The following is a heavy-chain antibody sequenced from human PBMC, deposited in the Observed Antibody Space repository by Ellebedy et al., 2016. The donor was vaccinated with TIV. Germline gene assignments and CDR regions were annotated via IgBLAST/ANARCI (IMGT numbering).Heavy chain of an antibody. CDR1: GYHFNSYW. CDR3: ARGGSYQMEGFHFFDR. J-gene: IGHJ4*02. D-gene: IGHD1-26*01. CDR2: IYPGDSDT. Sequence: GESLKISCKGSGYHFNSYWIGWVRQMPGKGLEWMGIIYPGDSDTRYSPSFQGQVTISADKSISTAYLQWSSLKASDTAMYYCARGGSYQMEGFHFFDRWGQGNLVTVSS. V-gene: IGHV5-51*01.